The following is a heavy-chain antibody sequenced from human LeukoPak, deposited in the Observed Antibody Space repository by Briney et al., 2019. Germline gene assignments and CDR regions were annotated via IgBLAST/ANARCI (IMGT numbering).Heavy chain of an antibody. CDR3: AKEDWYYFDY. CDR1: GFTFRSYG. Sequence: GGTLRLSCAASGFTFRSYGMSWVRQAPGKGLEWVSAISGSGGSTHYADSVKGRFTISRDNSKNTLYLQMNSLRAEDTAVYYCAKEDWYYFDYWGQGTLVTVSS. V-gene: IGHV3-23*01. D-gene: IGHD3/OR15-3a*01. J-gene: IGHJ4*02. CDR2: ISGSGGST.